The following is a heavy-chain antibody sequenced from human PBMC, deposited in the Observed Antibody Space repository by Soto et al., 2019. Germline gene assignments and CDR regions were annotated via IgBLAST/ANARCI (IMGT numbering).Heavy chain of an antibody. CDR3: ASRSTVVVAATEAFDY. V-gene: IGHV1-69*02. J-gene: IGHJ4*02. Sequence: QVQLVQSGAEVKKPGSSVKVSCKASGGTFSTYTISWVRQAPGQGLEWMGRIIPILGIANYAQTFQGRATITADKSTSTDYMELSSPTSEDTAVYYCASRSTVVVAATEAFDYWGQGTLVTVSS. CDR1: GGTFSTYT. CDR2: IIPILGIA. D-gene: IGHD2-15*01.